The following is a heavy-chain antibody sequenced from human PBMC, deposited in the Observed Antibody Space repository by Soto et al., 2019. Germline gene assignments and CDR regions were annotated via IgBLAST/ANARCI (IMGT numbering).Heavy chain of an antibody. CDR3: ARARLLWFGEFYYYYYGMDV. Sequence: QTGGSLRLSCAASGFTFSSYDMHWVRQATGKGLEWVSAIGTAGDTYYPGSVKGRFTISRENAKNSLYLRMNSLRAGDTAVYYCARARLLWFGEFYYYYYGMDVWGQGTTVTVSS. CDR2: IGTAGDT. CDR1: GFTFSSYD. D-gene: IGHD3-10*01. J-gene: IGHJ6*02. V-gene: IGHV3-13*01.